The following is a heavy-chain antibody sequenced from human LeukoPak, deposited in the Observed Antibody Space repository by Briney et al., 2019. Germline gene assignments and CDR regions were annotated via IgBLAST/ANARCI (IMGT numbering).Heavy chain of an antibody. CDR3: ARQKCTSTSCLTKNAFDI. D-gene: IGHD2-2*01. V-gene: IGHV4-4*09. CDR2: IYTSGST. J-gene: IGHJ3*02. CDR1: GSISSYY. Sequence: SETLSLTRTVSGSISSYYWSWIRPPPGKGLEWIGYIYTSGSTNYNPSLKSRVTISVDTSKNQFSLDLSSVTAADTAVYYCARQKCTSTSCLTKNAFDIWGQGTMVTVSS.